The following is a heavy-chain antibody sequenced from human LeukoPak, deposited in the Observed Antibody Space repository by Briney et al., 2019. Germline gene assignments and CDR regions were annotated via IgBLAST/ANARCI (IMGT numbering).Heavy chain of an antibody. Sequence: PGRSLRLSCAASGFTFSSYGMHWVRQAPGKGLEWVAVIWYDGSNKYYADSVKGRFTISRDNSKNTLYLQMNSLRAEDTAVYYCARSKYYYDSSGYHFDYWGQGTLVTVPS. CDR3: ARSKYYYDSSGYHFDY. V-gene: IGHV3-33*01. CDR1: GFTFSSYG. D-gene: IGHD3-22*01. CDR2: IWYDGSNK. J-gene: IGHJ4*02.